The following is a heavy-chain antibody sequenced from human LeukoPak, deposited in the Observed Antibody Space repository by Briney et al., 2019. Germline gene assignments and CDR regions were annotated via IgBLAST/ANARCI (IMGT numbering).Heavy chain of an antibody. V-gene: IGHV4-59*08. Sequence: SETLSLTCTVSRGSISSYYWSWIRQPPGKGLEGIGYIYSSGSTNYNSSPKSRVTISVDTSKNQFSLKLSSVTAADTAVYYCARHGRSLEFDYWGQGTLVTVSS. J-gene: IGHJ4*02. CDR3: ARHGRSLEFDY. CDR2: IYSSGST. CDR1: RGSISSYY. D-gene: IGHD3-16*02.